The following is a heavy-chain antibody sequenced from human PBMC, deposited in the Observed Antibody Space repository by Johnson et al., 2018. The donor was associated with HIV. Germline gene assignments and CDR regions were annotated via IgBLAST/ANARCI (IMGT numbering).Heavy chain of an antibody. Sequence: QVQLVESGGGLVKPGGSLRLSCVASGFTFRDYYMGWIRQAPGKGLEWVSYISSSGTTIYSADSVQGRFTTSRDNAKKSLSLQMNSLRAEDTAVYYCARSKDCSGGSCPEGFDICGQGTMVIVSS. CDR3: ARSKDCSGGSCPEGFDI. CDR1: GFTFRDYY. V-gene: IGHV3-11*04. CDR2: ISSSGTTI. J-gene: IGHJ3*02. D-gene: IGHD2-15*01.